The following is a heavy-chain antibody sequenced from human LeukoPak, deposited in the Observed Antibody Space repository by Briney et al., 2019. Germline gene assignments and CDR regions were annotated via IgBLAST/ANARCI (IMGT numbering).Heavy chain of an antibody. Sequence: SETLSLTCTVSGGSISSYYWSWIRQPPGKGLEWIGHIYYSGSTNYNPSLKSRVTISVDTSKNQFSLKLSSVTAADTAVYYCAREGQPYGDNSPVIDYWGQGTLVTVSS. CDR1: GGSISSYY. CDR3: AREGQPYGDNSPVIDY. J-gene: IGHJ4*02. CDR2: IYYSGST. V-gene: IGHV4-59*01. D-gene: IGHD4-17*01.